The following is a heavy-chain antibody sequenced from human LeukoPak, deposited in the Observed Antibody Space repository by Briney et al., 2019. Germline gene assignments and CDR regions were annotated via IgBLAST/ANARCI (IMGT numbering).Heavy chain of an antibody. CDR3: ARSPGYSSYWFDP. D-gene: IGHD5-18*01. V-gene: IGHV4-34*01. CDR2: INHSGST. J-gene: IGHJ5*02. CDR1: GGSFSGYY. Sequence: PSETLSLTCAVYGGSFSGYYWRWIRQPPGKGLEWIGEINHSGSTNYNPSFKSRVTISVDTSKNQFSLKLSSVTAADTAVYYCARSPGYSSYWFDPWGQGTLVTVSS.